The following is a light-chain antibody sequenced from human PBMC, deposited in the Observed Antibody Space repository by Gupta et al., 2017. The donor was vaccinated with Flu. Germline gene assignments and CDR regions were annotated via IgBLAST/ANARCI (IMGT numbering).Light chain of an antibody. J-gene: IGKJ4*01. CDR2: DAS. Sequence: TLSVSPGERANLSCRARQSVSSYLAWYQQKPGQAPRLLIYDASNRATGIPARLSGSGSGTDFTLTISSLEPEDFAVYYCQQRSNWPPSPTFGGGTKVEIK. CDR3: QQRSNWPPSPT. CDR1: QSVSSY. V-gene: IGKV3-11*01.